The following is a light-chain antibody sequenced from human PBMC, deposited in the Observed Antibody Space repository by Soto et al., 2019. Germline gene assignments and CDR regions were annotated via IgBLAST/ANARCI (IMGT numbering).Light chain of an antibody. J-gene: IGKJ1*01. CDR2: GAS. V-gene: IGKV1-5*02. CDR3: QHSNSFSWP. Sequence: MYQSPSALSATVEDRVTIICRASQSISSWLAWYQQKPGKAPKLLIYGASSLQSGVPSRFSGSGSGTEFTLTISSLQPDDFAPYYCQHSNSFSWPFGQ. CDR1: QSISSW.